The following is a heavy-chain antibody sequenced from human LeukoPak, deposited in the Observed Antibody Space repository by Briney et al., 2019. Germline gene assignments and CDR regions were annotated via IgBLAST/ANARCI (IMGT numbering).Heavy chain of an antibody. D-gene: IGHD4-17*01. V-gene: IGHV3-21*01. CDR3: ARDTAYGDGAFDI. J-gene: IGHJ3*02. CDR1: GFTFSSYS. CDR2: ISSSSSYI. Sequence: GGSLRLSCAASGFTFSSYSMNWVRQAPGKGLEWVSSISSSSSYIYYADSVKGRFTISRDNAKNSLYLQMNSLRAEDTAVYYCARDTAYGDGAFDIWGQGTMVPVSS.